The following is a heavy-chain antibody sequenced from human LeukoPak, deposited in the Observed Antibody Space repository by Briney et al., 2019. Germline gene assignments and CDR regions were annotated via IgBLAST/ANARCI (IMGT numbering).Heavy chain of an antibody. Sequence: PGGSLRLSCTASGFTFGDYAMSWVRQAPGKGLEWVGRIKSKTDGGTTDYAAPVKGRFTISRDDSKNTLYLQMNSLKTEDTAVYYCTTAPLYYDYVWGSSDYWGQGTLVTASS. CDR1: GFTFGDYA. D-gene: IGHD3-16*01. CDR3: TTAPLYYDYVWGSSDY. CDR2: IKSKTDGGTT. J-gene: IGHJ4*02. V-gene: IGHV3-15*01.